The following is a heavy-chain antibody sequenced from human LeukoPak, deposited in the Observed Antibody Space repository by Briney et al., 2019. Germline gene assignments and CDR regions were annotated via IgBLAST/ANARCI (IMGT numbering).Heavy chain of an antibody. CDR2: ILPDGSAK. D-gene: IGHD6-13*01. J-gene: IGHJ4*02. CDR1: GFTFSSYW. CDR3: ARGGIAAAGRFDY. V-gene: IGHV3-7*03. Sequence: GGSLRLSCAASGFTFSSYWMSWVRQAPGKGLEWVANILPDGSAKNYVDSVKGRFIISRDNAKNSVSLQMNSLRAEDTAVYYCARGGIAAAGRFDYWGQGTLVTVSS.